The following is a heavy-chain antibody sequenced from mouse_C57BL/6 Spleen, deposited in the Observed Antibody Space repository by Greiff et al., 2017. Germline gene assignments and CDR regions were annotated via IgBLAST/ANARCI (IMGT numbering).Heavy chain of an antibody. Sequence: QVQLQQSGAELVKPGASVKISCKASGYAFSNYWMNWVKQRPGKGLEWIGQIYPGDGDTNYNGKFKGKATLPADKSSSTAYIERRSLANEDSAVYYCTTNYYGSSSYAMDYLGQGTSGTVSS. J-gene: IGHJ4*01. V-gene: IGHV1-80*01. CDR2: IYPGDGDT. CDR1: GYAFSNYW. CDR3: TTNYYGSSSYAMDY. D-gene: IGHD1-1*01.